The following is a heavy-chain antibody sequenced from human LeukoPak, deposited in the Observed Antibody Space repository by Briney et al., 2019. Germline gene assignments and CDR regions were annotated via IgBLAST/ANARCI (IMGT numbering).Heavy chain of an antibody. J-gene: IGHJ5*02. CDR1: GYSFTNYW. D-gene: IGHD3-10*01. Sequence: GESLRISCKGSGYSFTNYWITWVRQMPGKGLEWMGRIDPSDSYTNYSPSFQGHVTISADKSISTAYLQWSSLKASDTAVYYCARHWFGESHNWLDPWGQGTLVTVSS. CDR3: ARHWFGESHNWLDP. CDR2: IDPSDSYT. V-gene: IGHV5-10-1*01.